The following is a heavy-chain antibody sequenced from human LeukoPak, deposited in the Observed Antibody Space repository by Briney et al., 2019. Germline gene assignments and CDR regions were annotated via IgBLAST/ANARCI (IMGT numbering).Heavy chain of an antibody. CDR3: ARLTNMTTVTTSYFDY. CDR2: INHSGST. V-gene: IGHV4-34*01. CDR1: GGSFSGYY. J-gene: IGHJ4*02. D-gene: IGHD4-17*01. Sequence: PSETLSLTCAVYGGSFSGYYWSWIRQPPGKGLEWIGEINHSGSTNYNPSLKSRVTISVDTSKNQFSLKLSSVTAADTAVYYCARLTNMTTVTTSYFDYWGQGTLVTVSS.